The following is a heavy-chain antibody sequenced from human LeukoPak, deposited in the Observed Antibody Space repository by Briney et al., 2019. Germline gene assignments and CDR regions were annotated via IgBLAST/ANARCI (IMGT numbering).Heavy chain of an antibody. CDR3: ARDRMAKYYYDSSGYQ. CDR2: INHSGST. V-gene: IGHV4-34*01. CDR1: GGSFSGYY. Sequence: PSETLSLTCAVYGGSFSGYYWSWIRQPPGKGLEWIGEINHSGSTNYNPSLKSRVTISVDTSKNQFSLKLSSVTAADTAVYYCARDRMAKYYYDSSGYQWGQGTLVTVSS. D-gene: IGHD3-22*01. J-gene: IGHJ4*02.